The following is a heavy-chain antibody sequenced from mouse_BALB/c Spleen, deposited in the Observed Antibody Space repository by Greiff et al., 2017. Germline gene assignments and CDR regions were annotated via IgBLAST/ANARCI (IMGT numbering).Heavy chain of an antibody. V-gene: IGHV5-17*02. Sequence: EVKLVESGGGLVQPGGSRKLSCAASGFTFSSFGMHWVRQAPEKGLEWVAYISSGSSTIYYADTVKGRFTISRDNPKNTLFLQMTSLRSEHTAMYYCARRGYDVYFDVWGAGTTVTVSS. D-gene: IGHD2-12*01. CDR1: GFTFSSFG. J-gene: IGHJ1*01. CDR3: ARRGYDVYFDV. CDR2: ISSGSSTI.